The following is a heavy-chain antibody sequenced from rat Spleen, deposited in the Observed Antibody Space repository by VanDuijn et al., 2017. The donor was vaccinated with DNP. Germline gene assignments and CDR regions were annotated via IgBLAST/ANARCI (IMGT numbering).Heavy chain of an antibody. CDR2: ISYDGSST. Sequence: EVQLVESGGGLVQPGRSMKLSGAASGFSFSNYDMAGVRQAPKKGLEWVATISYDGSSTYYRDSVKGRFTISRDNAKNTLYLQMNSLRSEDTATYYCTRNYNNFDYGGQGVMVTVS. CDR3: TRNYNNFDY. D-gene: IGHD1-10*01. J-gene: IGHJ2*01. CDR1: GFSFSNYD. V-gene: IGHV5-7*01.